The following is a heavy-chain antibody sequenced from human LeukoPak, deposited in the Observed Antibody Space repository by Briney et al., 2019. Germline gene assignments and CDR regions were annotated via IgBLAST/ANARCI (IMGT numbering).Heavy chain of an antibody. CDR1: GYSISSGYY. J-gene: IGHJ4*02. CDR3: ARDQRSGGSFDY. V-gene: IGHV4-38-2*02. Sequence: SETLSLTCAVSGYSISSGYYWGWFRQPPGKGLEWIGSIYHSGSTYYNPSLKSRVTISVDTSKNQFSLKLSSVTAADTAVYYCARDQRSGGSFDYWGQETLVTVSS. CDR2: IYHSGST. D-gene: IGHD2-15*01.